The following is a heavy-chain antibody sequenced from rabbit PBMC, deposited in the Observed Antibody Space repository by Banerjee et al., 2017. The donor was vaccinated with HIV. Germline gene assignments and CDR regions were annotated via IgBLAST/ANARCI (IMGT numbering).Heavy chain of an antibody. CDR3: ARDGWGVTAFNL. CDR2: IYSGSSSST. Sequence: QSLEESGGDLVKPGASLTLTCTASGFSFSSNYYMCWVRQAPGKGLEWIACIYSGSSSSTYYASWAKGRFTISSHNAQNTLYLQLNSLTAADTATYFCARDGWGVTAFNLWGQGTLVTVS. V-gene: IGHV1S40*01. J-gene: IGHJ4*01. D-gene: IGHD4-1*01. CDR1: GFSFSSNYY.